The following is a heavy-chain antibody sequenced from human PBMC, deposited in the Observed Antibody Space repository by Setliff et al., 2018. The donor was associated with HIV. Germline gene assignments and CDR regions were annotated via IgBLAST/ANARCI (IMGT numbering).Heavy chain of an antibody. Sequence: ASVKVSCKASGYTFTNYGVSWVRQAPGQGLEWMGWINTNTGSPTYAQGFSGRFVFSLDTSVDTAHLHISSLKAEDTAIYYCAREDTVANSYVARFYFLGQGTLVPVSS. CDR3: AREDTVANSYVARFYF. CDR2: INTNTGSP. V-gene: IGHV7-4-1*02. J-gene: IGHJ4*02. D-gene: IGHD5-12*01. CDR1: GYTFTNYG.